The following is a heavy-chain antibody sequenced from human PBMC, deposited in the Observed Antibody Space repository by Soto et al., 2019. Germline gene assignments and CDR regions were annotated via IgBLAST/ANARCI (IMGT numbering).Heavy chain of an antibody. CDR2: IYYSGTT. D-gene: IGHD2-21*02. CDR1: GGSVYSGSYY. Sequence: SETLSLTCTVSGGSVYSGSYYWSWIRQPPGKGLEWIGYIYYSGTTNYNPSLKSRVTISVDTSKNQFSLKLSSVTAADTAVYYFARVLANSVTAIRFDYWGQGTLVNVSS. CDR3: ARVLANSVTAIRFDY. V-gene: IGHV4-61*01. J-gene: IGHJ4*02.